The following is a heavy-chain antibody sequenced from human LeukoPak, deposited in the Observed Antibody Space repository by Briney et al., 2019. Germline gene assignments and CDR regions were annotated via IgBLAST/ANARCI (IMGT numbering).Heavy chain of an antibody. CDR1: GFTVSSSC. J-gene: IGHJ4*02. D-gene: IGHD3-16*01. Sequence: GGSLRLSCAASGFTVSSSCMSWVRQAPGKGLEWVSVIYSGGSTYYADSVKGRFTISRDNSMNTLYLQTNSLRADDTAVYYCARDSLVFGTYWGQGTLVTVSS. CDR2: IYSGGST. CDR3: ARDSLVFGTY. V-gene: IGHV3-53*01.